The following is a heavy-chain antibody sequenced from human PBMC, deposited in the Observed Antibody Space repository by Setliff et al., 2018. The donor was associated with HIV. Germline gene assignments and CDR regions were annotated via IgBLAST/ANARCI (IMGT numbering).Heavy chain of an antibody. CDR2: INHSGST. Sequence: KTSETLSLTCAVYGGSFSGYYWSWIRQSPGKGLEWIGEINHSGSTNYNPSLKSRVTISVDTSKNQFSLKLSSVTAADTAVYYCARGDGYRGNDAYYDTGLDVWGQGITVTVSS. CDR3: ARGDGYRGNDAYYDTGLDV. D-gene: IGHD5-12*01. V-gene: IGHV4-34*01. CDR1: GGSFSGYY. J-gene: IGHJ6*02.